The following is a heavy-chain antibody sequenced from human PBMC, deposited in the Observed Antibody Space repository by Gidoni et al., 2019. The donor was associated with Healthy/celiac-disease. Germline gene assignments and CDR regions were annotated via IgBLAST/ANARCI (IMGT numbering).Heavy chain of an antibody. CDR3: ARDLPPGTMIVTVGDAFDI. D-gene: IGHD3-22*01. Sequence: QVQLVESGGGVVQPGRSLRLYCAASGFIFSRYGMHWVRQAPGKGLEWVAVIWYDGSNKYYADSVKGRFTISRDNSKNTLYLQMNSLRAEDTAVYYCARDLPPGTMIVTVGDAFDIWGQGTMVTVSS. V-gene: IGHV3-33*01. J-gene: IGHJ3*02. CDR1: GFIFSRYG. CDR2: IWYDGSNK.